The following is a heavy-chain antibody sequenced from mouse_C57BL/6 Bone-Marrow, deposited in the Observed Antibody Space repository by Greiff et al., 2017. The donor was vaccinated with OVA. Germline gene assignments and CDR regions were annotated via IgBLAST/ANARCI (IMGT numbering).Heavy chain of an antibody. CDR2: ISSGGSYT. V-gene: IGHV5-6*01. D-gene: IGHD1-1*01. CDR3: ARHGDYGSFFDY. Sequence: EVKLQESGGDLVKPGGYLKLSCAASGFTFSSYGMSWVRQTPDKRLEWVATISSGGSYTYYPDSVKGRFTISRDNAKNTLYLQMSSLKSEDTAMYYCARHGDYGSFFDYWGQGTTLTVSS. J-gene: IGHJ2*01. CDR1: GFTFSSYG.